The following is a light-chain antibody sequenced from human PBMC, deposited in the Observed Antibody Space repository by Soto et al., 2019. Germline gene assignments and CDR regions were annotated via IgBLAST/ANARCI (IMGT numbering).Light chain of an antibody. CDR2: EVN. J-gene: IGLJ1*01. Sequence: QSALTQPASVSASPGQSITISCTGASSDIGRYNYVSWYQQYPGKAPKLMIFEVNNRPSGISNRFSGSKSGNTASLTTSGLQAEDEADYYCASYTSSTTYVFGTGTKLTVL. CDR1: SSDIGRYNY. CDR3: ASYTSSTTYV. V-gene: IGLV2-14*01.